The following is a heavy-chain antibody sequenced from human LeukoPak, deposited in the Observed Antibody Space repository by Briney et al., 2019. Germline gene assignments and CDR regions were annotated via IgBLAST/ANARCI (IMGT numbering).Heavy chain of an antibody. CDR3: ARDRVGSGWPRPWYFEF. CDR1: GYTFTGYY. V-gene: IGHV1-2*02. D-gene: IGHD6-19*01. Sequence: AASVKVSCKPSGYTFTGYYLHWVRQAPGQGLEWMGWINPNTGATIYAEKFQGGVTMTRDTSIDTAYMEMRSLRSDDTAVYYCARDRVGSGWPRPWYFEFWGQGTLITVSS. CDR2: INPNTGAT. J-gene: IGHJ4*02.